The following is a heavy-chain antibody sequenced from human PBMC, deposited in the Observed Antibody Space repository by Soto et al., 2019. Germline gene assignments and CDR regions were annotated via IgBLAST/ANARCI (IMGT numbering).Heavy chain of an antibody. Sequence: QVQLVESGGGVVQPGRSLRLSCAASGFTFSSYAIHWVRQAPGKGLEWVAAITYDGSSQYYEDSVKGRFTISRDNSKQTLYLQLNSLRAEDAAVYYCGRAALVCASRASYLDYCGQGTLVTVSS. V-gene: IGHV3-30-3*01. D-gene: IGHD2-21*01. CDR3: GRAALVCASRASYLDY. CDR1: GFTFSSYA. CDR2: ITYDGSSQ. J-gene: IGHJ4*02.